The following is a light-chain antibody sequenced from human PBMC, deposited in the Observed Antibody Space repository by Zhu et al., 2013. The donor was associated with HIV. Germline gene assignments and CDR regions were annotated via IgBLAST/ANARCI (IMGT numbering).Light chain of an antibody. CDR3: QNXNSAPWT. CDR2: TAS. Sequence: DIQMTQSPSSLSASVGDRVTVTCRASQDISNYLAWYQQKPGKVPELLIYTASTLQVGVPSRFSGSGSGTVFTLTISSLQPEDVATYYCQNXNSAPWTFGQGTKVEI. V-gene: IGKV1-27*01. J-gene: IGKJ1*01. CDR1: QDISNY.